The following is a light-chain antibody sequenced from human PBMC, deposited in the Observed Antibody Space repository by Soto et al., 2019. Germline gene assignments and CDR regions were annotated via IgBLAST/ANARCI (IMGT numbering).Light chain of an antibody. CDR2: EVS. Sequence: QSALTQPPSASGSPGQSVTISCTGTGSDVGGYNYVSWYQQHPGKAPKLMIYEVSKRPSGVPDRFSGSKSGNTASLTVSGLQAEDEADYYCSSYAGSNVVFGTGTKVAVL. CDR1: GSDVGGYNY. CDR3: SSYAGSNVV. J-gene: IGLJ1*01. V-gene: IGLV2-8*01.